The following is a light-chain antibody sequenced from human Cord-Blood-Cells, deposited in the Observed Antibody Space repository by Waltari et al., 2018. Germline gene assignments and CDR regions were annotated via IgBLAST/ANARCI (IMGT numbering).Light chain of an antibody. CDR2: DVS. CDR3: SSYTSSSTLDVV. Sequence: QSALTQPASVSGSPGQSITLSCTGTSSDVGGYNYVSCSQQHPGKAPKLMIYDVSNRPSGVSNRFSGSKSGNTASLTISGLQAEDEADYYCSSYTSSSTLDVVFGGGTKLTVL. V-gene: IGLV2-14*01. J-gene: IGLJ2*01. CDR1: SSDVGGYNY.